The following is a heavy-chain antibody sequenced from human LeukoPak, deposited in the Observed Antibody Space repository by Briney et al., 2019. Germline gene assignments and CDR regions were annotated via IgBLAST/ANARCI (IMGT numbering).Heavy chain of an antibody. CDR1: GYTLTNFA. CDR3: ARGWLQPLDY. V-gene: IGHV1-46*01. Sequence: ASVKVSCKASGYTLTNFAMNWVRQAPGQGLEWMGIINPSGGSTSYAQKFQGRVTMTRDMSTSTVYMELSSLRSEDTAVYYCARGWLQPLDYWGQGTLVTVSS. J-gene: IGHJ4*02. CDR2: INPSGGST. D-gene: IGHD5-24*01.